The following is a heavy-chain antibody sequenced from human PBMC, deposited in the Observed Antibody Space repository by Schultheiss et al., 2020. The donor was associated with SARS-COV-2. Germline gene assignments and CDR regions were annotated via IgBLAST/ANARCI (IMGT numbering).Heavy chain of an antibody. D-gene: IGHD1-7*01. CDR2: ISYDGSNK. CDR3: AKKGRRRELAYGMDV. CDR1: GFTFSSYA. Sequence: GGSLRLSCAASGFTFSSYAMHWVRQAPGKGLEWVAVISYDGSNKYYADSVKGRFTISRDNSKNTLYLQMNSLRAEDTAVYYCAKKGRRRELAYGMDVWGQGTTVTVSS. J-gene: IGHJ6*02. V-gene: IGHV3-30-3*02.